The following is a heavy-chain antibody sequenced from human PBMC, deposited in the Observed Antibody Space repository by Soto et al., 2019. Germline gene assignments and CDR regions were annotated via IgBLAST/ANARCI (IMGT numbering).Heavy chain of an antibody. CDR1: GYTFTGYY. Sequence: ASVKVSCKASGYTFTGYYLHWVRQAPGQGLEWMGWINPNSGGTNYAQKFQGRVTMTRDTSISTAYMELSRLRSDDTAVYYCARGRTGTNSYFDCWGRGHRVPVYS. CDR2: INPNSGGT. D-gene: IGHD1-1*01. J-gene: IGHJ4*02. CDR3: ARGRTGTNSYFDC. V-gene: IGHV1-2*02.